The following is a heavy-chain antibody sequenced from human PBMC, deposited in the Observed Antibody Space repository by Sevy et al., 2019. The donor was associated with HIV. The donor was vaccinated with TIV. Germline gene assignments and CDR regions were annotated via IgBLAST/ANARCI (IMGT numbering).Heavy chain of an antibody. J-gene: IGHJ3*02. CDR3: IRGHYYDSSGYYYALRAFDI. CDR1: GYTFTDFY. D-gene: IGHD3-22*01. Sequence: ASVKVSCKASGYTFTDFYIHWVRQAPGQGLEWMGIINPSGGNTNYAQKFQGRVTMTRDTSTSTVYMELSSLRSEDTAVFYYIRGHYYDSSGYYYALRAFDIWGQGTMVTVSS. V-gene: IGHV1-46*03. CDR2: INPSGGNT.